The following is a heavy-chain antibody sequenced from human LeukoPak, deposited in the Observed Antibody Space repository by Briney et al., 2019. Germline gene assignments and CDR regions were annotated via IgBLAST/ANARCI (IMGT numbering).Heavy chain of an antibody. CDR2: MNPNSGNT. Sequence: ASVKVSCKASGYTFTSYDINWVRQATGQGLEWMGWMNPNSGNTGYAQKFQGRVTMTRNTSISTAYMELSRLRSEDTAVYYCARSEAYYYDSSGYYSISRWFDPWGQGTLVTVSS. V-gene: IGHV1-8*01. J-gene: IGHJ5*02. CDR3: ARSEAYYYDSSGYYSISRWFDP. CDR1: GYTFTSYD. D-gene: IGHD3-22*01.